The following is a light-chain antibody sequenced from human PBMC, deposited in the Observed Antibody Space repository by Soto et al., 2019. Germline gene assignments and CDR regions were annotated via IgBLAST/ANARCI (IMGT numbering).Light chain of an antibody. CDR1: QGISGW. CDR3: QQADSFPYT. V-gene: IGKV1-12*01. Sequence: DIQMTQSPSSVSASVGDRVTITCRASQGISGWLAWYQQKPGKAPKLLIYAASSLHSGVPSRFSGSGSGTDFTLTINSLQPEDFATYYCQQADSFPYTFGQGTKLEIK. J-gene: IGKJ2*01. CDR2: AAS.